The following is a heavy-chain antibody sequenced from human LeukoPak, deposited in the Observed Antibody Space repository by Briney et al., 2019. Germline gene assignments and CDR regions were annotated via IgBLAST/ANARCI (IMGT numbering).Heavy chain of an antibody. Sequence: PGGSLLLSCAASGFTFDDYTMHWVRQAPGKGLEWVSLISWDGGSTYYADSVKGRFTISRDNSKNSLYLQMNSLRTEDTALYYCAKGYGSGNKGGFDYWGQGTLVTVSS. CDR1: GFTFDDYT. CDR3: AKGYGSGNKGGFDY. V-gene: IGHV3-43*01. J-gene: IGHJ4*02. D-gene: IGHD3-10*01. CDR2: ISWDGGST.